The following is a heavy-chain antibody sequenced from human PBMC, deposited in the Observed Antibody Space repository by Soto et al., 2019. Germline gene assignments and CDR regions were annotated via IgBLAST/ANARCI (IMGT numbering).Heavy chain of an antibody. J-gene: IGHJ6*03. V-gene: IGHV1-18*01. CDR3: ASTIGDIVVVRAGGYYMVV. CDR1: GCTFTSYG. CDR2: ISAYNGNT. Sequence: ASVKVCCKASGCTFTSYGISWVRQAPGQGLEWMGWISAYNGNTNYAQKLQGRVTMTTDTSTSTAYMELRSLRSDDTAVYYCASTIGDIVVVRAGGYYMVVWGKGTTVTSSS. D-gene: IGHD2-2*01.